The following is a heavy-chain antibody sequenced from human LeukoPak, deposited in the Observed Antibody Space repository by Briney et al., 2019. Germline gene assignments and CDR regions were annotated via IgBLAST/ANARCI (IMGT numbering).Heavy chain of an antibody. Sequence: GGSLRLSCAASGFTFSNFVMSWVRQAPGKGLEWVSSISENADVILYADSVKGRFTISRDNSKNSLYLQMNSLRAEDTALYYCVKGPSYYDSSGYYECFDYWGQGTLVTVSS. CDR2: ISENADVI. J-gene: IGHJ4*02. D-gene: IGHD3-22*01. CDR3: VKGPSYYDSSGYYECFDY. V-gene: IGHV3-23*01. CDR1: GFTFSNFV.